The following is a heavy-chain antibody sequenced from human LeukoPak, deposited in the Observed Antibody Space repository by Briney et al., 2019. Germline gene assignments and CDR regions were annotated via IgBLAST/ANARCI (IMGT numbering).Heavy chain of an antibody. D-gene: IGHD3-10*01. J-gene: IGHJ4*02. CDR1: GFTFSSYA. CDR2: ISGSGGST. CDR3: ATGRYYGSGKWGYFEY. Sequence: GGSLRLSCAASGFTFSSYAMSWVRQAPGKGLEWVSGISGSGGSTYYADSVKGRLTISRDNSKNTLYLQMNSLRAEDTAVYYCATGRYYGSGKWGYFEYWGQGTLVTVSS. V-gene: IGHV3-23*01.